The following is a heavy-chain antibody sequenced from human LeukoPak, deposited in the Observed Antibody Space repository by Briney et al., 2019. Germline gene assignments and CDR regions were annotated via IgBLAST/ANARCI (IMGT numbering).Heavy chain of an antibody. V-gene: IGHV4-39*07. CDR2: IYDSGST. CDR3: ARDFKYYDSSGYYAFDI. CDR1: GGSIRSSYCY. D-gene: IGHD3-22*01. J-gene: IGHJ3*02. Sequence: SETLSLTCTVSGGSIRSSYCYWGWIRQPPGKGLEWIGSIYDSGSTYYNPSLKSRVTISVDTSKNQFSPKLSSVTAADTAVYYCARDFKYYDSSGYYAFDIWGQGTMVTVSS.